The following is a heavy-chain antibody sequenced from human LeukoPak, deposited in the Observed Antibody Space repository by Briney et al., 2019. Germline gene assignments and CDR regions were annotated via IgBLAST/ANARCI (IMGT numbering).Heavy chain of an antibody. D-gene: IGHD1-26*01. CDR1: GGSFSGYY. J-gene: IGHJ4*02. Sequence: SETLSLTCAVYGGSFSGYYWSWIRQPPGKGLEWIGEIKHSGSTNYNPSLKSRVTISVDTSKNQFSLKLSSVTAADTAVYYCAREEWELSSNFDYWGQGTLVTVSS. CDR3: AREEWELSSNFDY. V-gene: IGHV4-34*01. CDR2: IKHSGST.